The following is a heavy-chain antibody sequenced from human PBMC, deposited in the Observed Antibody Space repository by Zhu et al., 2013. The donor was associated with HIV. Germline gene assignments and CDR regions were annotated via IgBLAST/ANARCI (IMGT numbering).Heavy chain of an antibody. Sequence: QVQLVQSGAEVKEPGASVNVSCKASGYSFTAYYIHWVRQAPGQGLEWMGWINPNSGDTKYAQKFQGRVTMTRGTSISTVYMEVSRLRSEDTAVYYCARVQILDFWGQGTLVTVS. CDR1: GYSFTAYY. V-gene: IGHV1-2*02. CDR3: ARVQILDF. CDR2: INPNSGDT. J-gene: IGHJ4*02.